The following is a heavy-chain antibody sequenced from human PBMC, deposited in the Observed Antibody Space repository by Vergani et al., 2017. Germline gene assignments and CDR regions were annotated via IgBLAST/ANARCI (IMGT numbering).Heavy chain of an antibody. CDR2: IYPADSDT. Sequence: EVELVQSGPEMRKPGESLKISCKGSEYSFGNYWIGWVRQMPGKGLEWMGIIYPADSDTRYSPSFQGQVTISADKSISTAFLQWDSLKASDTALYYCARHTTCPDSWCQRTLVTVSS. V-gene: IGHV5-51*01. CDR1: EYSFGNYW. D-gene: IGHD1-1*01. J-gene: IGHJ4*02. CDR3: ARHTTCPDS.